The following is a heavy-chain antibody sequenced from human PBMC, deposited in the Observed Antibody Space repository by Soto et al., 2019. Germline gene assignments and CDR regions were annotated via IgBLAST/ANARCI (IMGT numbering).Heavy chain of an antibody. J-gene: IGHJ6*02. D-gene: IGHD3-22*01. Sequence: GGSLRLSCAASGFTFSDYYMGWIRQAPGKGLEWVSYISSSGSTIYYADSVKGRFTISRDNAKNSLYLQMNSLRAEDTAVYYCARAHITMIKGGMDVWGQGTTVTVSS. CDR2: ISSSGSTI. CDR1: GFTFSDYY. CDR3: ARAHITMIKGGMDV. V-gene: IGHV3-11*01.